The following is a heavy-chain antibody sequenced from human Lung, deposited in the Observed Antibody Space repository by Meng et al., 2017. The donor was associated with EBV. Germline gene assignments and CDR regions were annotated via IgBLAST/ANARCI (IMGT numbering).Heavy chain of an antibody. V-gene: IGHV4-39*07. Sequence: QGQRPGSAPGPVKPSGTLSLTCTVPGGSINSAVYYWGWIRQPPGKRLEYIGNIYYSGNTYYNPSLKSRVTISIDTSKNQFSLKLTSVTAADTAVYYCARDYTFGAVGYFDLWGRGILVTVSS. CDR1: GGSINSAVYY. CDR3: ARDYTFGAVGYFDL. D-gene: IGHD3-10*01. J-gene: IGHJ2*01. CDR2: IYYSGNT.